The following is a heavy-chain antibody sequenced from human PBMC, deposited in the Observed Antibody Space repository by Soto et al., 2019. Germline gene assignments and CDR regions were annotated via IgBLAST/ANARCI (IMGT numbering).Heavy chain of an antibody. J-gene: IGHJ4*02. V-gene: IGHV1-45*02. Sequence: ASVKVSCKASGYTFTYRYLHWVRQAPGQALEWMGWITPFNGNTNYAQKFQDRVTITRDRSMSTAYMELSSLRSEDTAMYYCATGVTTFQGPFDYWGQGPLVTVSS. CDR3: ATGVTTFQGPFDY. CDR1: GYTFTYRY. CDR2: ITPFNGNT. D-gene: IGHD4-4*01.